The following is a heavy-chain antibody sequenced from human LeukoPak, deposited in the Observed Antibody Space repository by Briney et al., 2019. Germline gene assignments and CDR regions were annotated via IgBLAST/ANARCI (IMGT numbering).Heavy chain of an antibody. D-gene: IGHD6-19*01. Sequence: NPGGSLRLSCAASGFTFSSYSMNWVRQAPGKGLEWLSSITSSSSYIYYADSVKGRFTISRDNAKNSLYLQMNSLRAEDTAVYYCAREMLAAVAAQSWGQGTLVTVSS. CDR2: ITSSSSYI. V-gene: IGHV3-21*01. J-gene: IGHJ5*02. CDR1: GFTFSSYS. CDR3: AREMLAAVAAQS.